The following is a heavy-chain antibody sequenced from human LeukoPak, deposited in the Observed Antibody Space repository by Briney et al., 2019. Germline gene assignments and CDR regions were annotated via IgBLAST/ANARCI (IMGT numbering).Heavy chain of an antibody. Sequence: SGGSLRLSCAASGFTFSSYAMSWVRQAPGKGLEWVSAISGSGGSTYYADSVKGRFTISRDNSKNTLYLEMNSLRVEDTAVYYCAKDGGLAESNTHDAFDIWGQGTMVTVTS. D-gene: IGHD6-13*01. V-gene: IGHV3-23*01. CDR1: GFTFSSYA. CDR2: ISGSGGST. CDR3: AKDGGLAESNTHDAFDI. J-gene: IGHJ3*02.